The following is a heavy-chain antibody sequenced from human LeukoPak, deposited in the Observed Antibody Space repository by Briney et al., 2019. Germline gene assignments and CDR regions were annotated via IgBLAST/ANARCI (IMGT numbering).Heavy chain of an antibody. CDR1: GGTFSSYA. Sequence: GASVTVSCKASGGTFSSYAISWVRQAPGEGLEWMGRIIPIFGPANYAQQFQHRVTITTGESTSTAYMELRSLRSEDTAVYYCAIVGRHYYYYMDLWGKGTTVTVSS. CDR2: IIPIFGPA. CDR3: AIVGRHYYYYMDL. V-gene: IGHV1-69*05. J-gene: IGHJ6*03. D-gene: IGHD3-16*01.